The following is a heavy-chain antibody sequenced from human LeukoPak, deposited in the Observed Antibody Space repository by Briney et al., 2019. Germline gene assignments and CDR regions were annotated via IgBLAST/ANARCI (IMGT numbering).Heavy chain of an antibody. CDR1: GYTFTSYG. CDR3: ARDSPDWNSYLGYYFDY. Sequence: ASVKVSCKASGYTFTSYGISWVRQAPGQGLEWMGCISAYNGNTNYAQKLQGRVIMTTDTSTSTAYMELRSLRSDDTAVYYCARDSPDWNSYLGYYFDYWGQGTLVTVSS. D-gene: IGHD1-7*01. CDR2: ISAYNGNT. J-gene: IGHJ4*02. V-gene: IGHV1-18*01.